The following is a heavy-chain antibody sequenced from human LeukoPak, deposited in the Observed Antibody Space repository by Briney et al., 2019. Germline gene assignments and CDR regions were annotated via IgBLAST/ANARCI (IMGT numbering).Heavy chain of an antibody. CDR3: ARREYSSSWTDY. J-gene: IGHJ4*02. D-gene: IGHD6-13*01. CDR1: GGTFSSYA. V-gene: IGHV1-69*04. Sequence: ASVKISCKASGGTFSSYAISWVRQAPGQGLEWMGRIIPILGIANYAQKFQGRVTITADKSTSTAYMELSSLRSEDTAVYYCARREYSSSWTDYWGQGTLVTVSS. CDR2: IIPILGIA.